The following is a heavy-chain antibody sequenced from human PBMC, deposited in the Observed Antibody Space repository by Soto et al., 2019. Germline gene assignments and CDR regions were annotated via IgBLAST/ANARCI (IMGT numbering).Heavy chain of an antibody. CDR1: GGSISSYY. V-gene: IGHV4-59*08. D-gene: IGHD2-2*01. CDR3: ARHAPYCSSTSHCAYGMDV. CDR2: IYYSGST. J-gene: IGHJ6*02. Sequence: QVQLQESGPGLVRPSETLSLTCTVSGGSISSYYWSWIRQPPGKGLEWIGYIYYSGSTHYNPSLKSRVTISVDPPXXXFXMNLSSVTAADTAVYYCARHAPYCSSTSHCAYGMDVWGQGTTVTVSS.